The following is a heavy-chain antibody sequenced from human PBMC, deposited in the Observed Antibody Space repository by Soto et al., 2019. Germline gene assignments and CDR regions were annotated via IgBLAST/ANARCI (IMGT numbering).Heavy chain of an antibody. CDR2: INNDGSIR. V-gene: IGHV3-74*01. D-gene: IGHD3-22*01. CDR3: AKGSGYFSLDY. CDR1: GFTFSNYW. Sequence: GGSLRLSCAASGFTFSNYWIHWVRQAPGKGLVWVSRINNDGSIRDYADFVKGRFTISRDNAKNTLYLQMNSLRAEDTAMYYCAKGSGYFSLDYWGQGTLVT. J-gene: IGHJ4*01.